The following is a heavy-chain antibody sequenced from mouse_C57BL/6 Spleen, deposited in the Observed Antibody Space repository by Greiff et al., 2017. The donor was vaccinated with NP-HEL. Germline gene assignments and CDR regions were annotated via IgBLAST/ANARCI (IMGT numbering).Heavy chain of an antibody. CDR1: GYTFTSYW. V-gene: IGHV1-55*01. CDR2: IYPGSGST. CDR3: ARSYYGSSYVYYFDY. D-gene: IGHD1-1*01. Sequence: QVQLQQPGAELVKPGASVKMSCKASGYTFTSYWITWVKQRPGQGLEWIGDIYPGSGSTNYNEKFKSKATLTVDTSSSTAYMQLSSLTSEDSAVYYCARSYYGSSYVYYFDYWGKGTTLTVSS. J-gene: IGHJ2*01.